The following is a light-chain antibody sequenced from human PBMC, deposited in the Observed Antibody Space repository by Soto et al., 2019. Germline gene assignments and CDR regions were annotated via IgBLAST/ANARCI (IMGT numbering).Light chain of an antibody. Sequence: IVLTQSPGTLSLSPGGRAALSCRASQTIHNNYLAWYQQKPGQAPRLLIYAASGRATGLPSRFSGSGSGTDCTLTISRLEPEDSAVYYCQQYGSSLPITFGQGTRLEIE. J-gene: IGKJ5*01. CDR2: AAS. CDR1: QTIHNNY. V-gene: IGKV3-20*01. CDR3: QQYGSSLPIT.